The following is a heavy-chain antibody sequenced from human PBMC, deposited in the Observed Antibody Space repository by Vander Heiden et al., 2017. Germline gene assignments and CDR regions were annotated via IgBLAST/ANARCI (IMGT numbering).Heavy chain of an antibody. CDR2: ICYDGSNK. J-gene: IGHJ4*02. Sequence: QVPLVQSGVGAAQPVRSLRPLSTASGFTFSGNGLHWVRRAAGRGLGWVAVICYDGSNKYCADSVKGRFTISRDNSKNTLYLQMNSLRAEDTAVYYCAREGKDGPFDYWGQGTLVTVSS. V-gene: IGHV3-33*01. CDR3: AREGKDGPFDY. CDR1: GFTFSGNG.